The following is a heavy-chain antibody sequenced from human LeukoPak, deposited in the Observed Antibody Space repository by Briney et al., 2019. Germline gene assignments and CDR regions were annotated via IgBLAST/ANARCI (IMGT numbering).Heavy chain of an antibody. CDR1: GGSISSGSYH. V-gene: IGHV4-61*02. Sequence: ESSQTLSLTCTVSGGSISSGSYHWSWIRQPAGKALEWIGRIYPSGSTNYDPSLKSRVTISVDTSKNQFSLKLSSVTAADTAVYYCARDRPGYCSGGSCSTHYYYYMDVWGKGTTVTVSS. J-gene: IGHJ6*03. D-gene: IGHD2-15*01. CDR3: ARDRPGYCSGGSCSTHYYYYMDV. CDR2: IYPSGST.